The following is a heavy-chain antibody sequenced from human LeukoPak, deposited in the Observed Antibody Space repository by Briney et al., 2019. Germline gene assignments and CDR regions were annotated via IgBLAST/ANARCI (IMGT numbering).Heavy chain of an antibody. CDR2: IIPIFGTA. J-gene: IGHJ4*02. CDR1: GGTFSSYA. V-gene: IGHV1-69*13. Sequence: SVKVSCKASGGTFSSYATSWVRQAPGQGLEWMGGIIPIFGTANYAQNFQGRVTITADESTTTAYMMLSSLRSDDTAVYYCARAPYYFDTSAYYYSYFDYWGQGTLVTVSS. D-gene: IGHD3-22*01. CDR3: ARAPYYFDTSAYYYSYFDY.